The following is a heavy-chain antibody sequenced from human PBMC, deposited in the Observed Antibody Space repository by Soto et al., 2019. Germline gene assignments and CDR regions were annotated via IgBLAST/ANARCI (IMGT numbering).Heavy chain of an antibody. CDR1: GGSISSGGYY. J-gene: IGHJ6*02. CDR3: ARDRITMVRGEIYYYGMDV. CDR2: TYYSGST. Sequence: SETLSLTCTVSGGSISSGGYYWSWIRQHPGKGLEWIGYTYYSGSTYYNPSLKSRVTISVDTSKNQFSLKLSSVTAADTAVYYCARDRITMVRGEIYYYGMDVWGQGTAVTVSS. V-gene: IGHV4-31*03. D-gene: IGHD3-10*01.